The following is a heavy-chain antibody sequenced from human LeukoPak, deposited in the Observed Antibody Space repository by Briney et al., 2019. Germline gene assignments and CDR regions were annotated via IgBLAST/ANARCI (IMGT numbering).Heavy chain of an antibody. J-gene: IGHJ6*03. CDR3: ARLYRSGGSCYSYRFPTYYMDV. Sequence: ASVKVSCKASGYTFTGYYMHWVRQAPGQGLEWMGWINPNSGGTNYAQKFQGRVTMTRDTSISTAYMELSRLRSDDTAVYYCARLYRSGGSCYSYRFPTYYMDVWGKGTTVTVSS. V-gene: IGHV1-2*02. CDR1: GYTFTGYY. D-gene: IGHD2-15*01. CDR2: INPNSGGT.